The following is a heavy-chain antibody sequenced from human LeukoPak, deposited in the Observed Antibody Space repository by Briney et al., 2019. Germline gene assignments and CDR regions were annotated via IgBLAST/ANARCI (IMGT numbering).Heavy chain of an antibody. D-gene: IGHD6-13*01. V-gene: IGHV1-69*05. CDR2: IIPIFGTA. J-gene: IGHJ3*02. Sequence: ASVKVSCKASGGTFSSYAISWVRQAPGQGLEWMGGIIPIFGTANYAQKFQGRATITTDESTSTAYMELSSLRSEDTAVYYCARDHSSSWSYAFDIWGQGTMVTVSS. CDR3: ARDHSSSWSYAFDI. CDR1: GGTFSSYA.